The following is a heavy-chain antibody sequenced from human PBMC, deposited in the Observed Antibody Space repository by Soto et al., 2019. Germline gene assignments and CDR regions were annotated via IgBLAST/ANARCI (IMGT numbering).Heavy chain of an antibody. CDR1: GGTFSSYA. J-gene: IGHJ6*02. CDR3: ARDDSSGYLWYYYGMDV. Sequence: ASVKVSCKASGGTFSSYAISWVRQAPGQGLEWMGGIIPIFGTANYAQKFKGRVTITADKSTSTAYMELSSLRSEDTAVYYCARDDSSGYLWYYYGMDVWGQGTTVTVSS. V-gene: IGHV1-69*06. CDR2: IIPIFGTA. D-gene: IGHD3-22*01.